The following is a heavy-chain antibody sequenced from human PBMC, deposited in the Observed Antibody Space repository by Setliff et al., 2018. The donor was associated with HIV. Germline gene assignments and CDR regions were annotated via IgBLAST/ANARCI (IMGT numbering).Heavy chain of an antibody. J-gene: IGHJ4*02. D-gene: IGHD3-10*01. Sequence: GGSLRLSCTASGFTFSNAWMTWVRQVPGKGLEWVGRIKSEIDRGTRDYAASVKGRFTISRNDSENILYLQMNNLAFEDTATYYCVRGAPRSASGPLPWIYWGQGTPVTVSS. CDR3: VRGAPRSASGPLPWIY. CDR1: GFTFSNAW. V-gene: IGHV3-15*05. CDR2: IKSEIDRGTR.